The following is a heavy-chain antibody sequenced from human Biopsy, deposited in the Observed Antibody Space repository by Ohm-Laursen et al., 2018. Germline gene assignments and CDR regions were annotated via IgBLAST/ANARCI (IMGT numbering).Heavy chain of an antibody. J-gene: IGHJ4*02. CDR1: GGSISSFY. D-gene: IGHD2-15*01. CDR2: ISDSGST. Sequence: SDTLSLTCVVSGGSISSFYWTWIRQPPGKGPEWIGDISDSGSTNYKPSLKSRVIISVDTSKNQFFLNLSSVTAADTAVYYCARRGSGGRSFDHWGQGTPVTVSS. V-gene: IGHV4-59*08. CDR3: ARRGSGGRSFDH.